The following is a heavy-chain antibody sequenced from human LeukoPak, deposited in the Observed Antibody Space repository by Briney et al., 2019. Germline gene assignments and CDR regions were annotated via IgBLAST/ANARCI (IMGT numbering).Heavy chain of an antibody. V-gene: IGHV4-59*08. CDR2: FYYSGST. CDR3: ARSGGRDGYNFGY. D-gene: IGHD5-24*01. CDR1: GGSITSHY. J-gene: IGHJ4*02. Sequence: TPSETLSLTCTVSGGSITSHYWSWIRQPPGKGLEWIGYFYYSGSTNYNPSLESRVTMSVDTSRTHLYLNLSSVTAADTAMYYCARSGGRDGYNFGYWGPGTLVTVSS.